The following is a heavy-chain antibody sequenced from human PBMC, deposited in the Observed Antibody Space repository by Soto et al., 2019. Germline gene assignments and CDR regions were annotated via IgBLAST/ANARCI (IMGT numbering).Heavy chain of an antibody. CDR1: GAPITWGDYS. J-gene: IGHJ5*02. V-gene: IGHV4-30-2*01. CDR3: ARVVTNCSGGSCYSHNGWFDP. D-gene: IGHD2-15*01. Sequence: SETLSLTCAISGAPITWGDYSWNWIRQPPGKGLEWIGYIFHGGSTYYNPSLRSRVTISVDRSRTQFSLKLSSVTAADTAVYYCARVVTNCSGGSCYSHNGWFDPWGQGTLVTVSS. CDR2: IFHGGST.